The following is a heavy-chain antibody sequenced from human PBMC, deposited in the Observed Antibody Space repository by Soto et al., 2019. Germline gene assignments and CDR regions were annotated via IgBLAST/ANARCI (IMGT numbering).Heavy chain of an antibody. CDR1: VFSLSTSGVG. CDR3: AHKRDVSRGFKY. D-gene: IGHD3-10*01. CDR2: IYWDDDQ. V-gene: IGHV2-5*02. Sequence: SGPTLGNPPQTLTLTCPFSVFSLSTSGVGVGWIRQPPGQALEWLALIYWDDDQRYNPSLKNRLTITKDTSRNQVFLTMTNMDPVDTDTYYCAHKRDVSRGFKYWGQGTLVTVSS. J-gene: IGHJ4*02.